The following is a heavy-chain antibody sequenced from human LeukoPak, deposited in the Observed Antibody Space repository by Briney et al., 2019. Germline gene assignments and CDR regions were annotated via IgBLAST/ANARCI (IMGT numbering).Heavy chain of an antibody. CDR1: GFTFSAST. D-gene: IGHD5-24*01. J-gene: IGHJ4*02. CDR3: ARGAKRWLQFKTSAGFDS. V-gene: IGHV3-30*04. CDR2: LSYDGFTQ. Sequence: GGALRLSCVASGFTFSASTMHWVRQAPGKGLEWVAVLSYDGFTQYYADSVKGRFTISRDNSKNTLYLQMNSLRPEDTAMYYCARGAKRWLQFKTSAGFDSWGQGTLVTVSS.